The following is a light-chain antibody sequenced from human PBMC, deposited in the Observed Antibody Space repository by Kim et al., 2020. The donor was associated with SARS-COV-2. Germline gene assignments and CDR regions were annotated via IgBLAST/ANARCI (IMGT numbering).Light chain of an antibody. CDR2: DVS. J-gene: IGKJ1*01. CDR3: QQRSYWPPT. V-gene: IGKV3-11*01. Sequence: LSPGERAPLSCRASQRVRSFLAWYQQKPGQAPRLLIYDVSIRATDIPARFSGSGSGTDFTLTISSLEPEDFAVYYCQQRSYWPPTFGPGTKVDIK. CDR1: QRVRSF.